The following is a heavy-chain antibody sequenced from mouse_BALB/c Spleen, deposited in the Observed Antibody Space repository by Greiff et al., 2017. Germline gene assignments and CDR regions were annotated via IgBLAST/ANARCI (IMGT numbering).Heavy chain of an antibody. V-gene: IGHV1S22*01. CDR1: GYTFTSYW. D-gene: IGHD2-4*01. J-gene: IGHJ4*01. CDR2: IYPGSGST. CDR3: TREGLRRGRVYYYAMDY. Sequence: LQQPGSELVRPGASVKLSCKASGYTFTSYWMHWVKQRPGQGLEWIGNIYPGSGSTNYDEKFKSKATLTVDTSSSTAYMQLSSLTSEDSAVYYCTREGLRRGRVYYYAMDYWGQGTSVTVSS.